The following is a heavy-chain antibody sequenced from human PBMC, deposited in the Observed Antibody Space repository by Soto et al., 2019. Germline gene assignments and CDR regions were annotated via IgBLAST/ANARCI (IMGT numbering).Heavy chain of an antibody. CDR3: ARGYDSSGYYYGMGMDV. CDR2: INPSGGST. J-gene: IGHJ6*02. V-gene: IGHV1-46*01. D-gene: IGHD3-22*01. Sequence: ASVKVSCKASGYTFTSYYMHWVRQAPGQGLEWMGIINPSGGSTSYAKKFQGRVTMTRDTSTSTAYMELSSLRSEDTAVYYCARGYDSSGYYYGMGMDVWGQGTTVTVSS. CDR1: GYTFTSYY.